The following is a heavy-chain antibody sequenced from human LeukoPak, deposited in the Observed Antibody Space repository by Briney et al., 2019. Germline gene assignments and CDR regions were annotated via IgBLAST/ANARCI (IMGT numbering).Heavy chain of an antibody. CDR1: GFTFSSYS. V-gene: IGHV3-21*01. J-gene: IGHJ4*02. CDR2: ISSSSYI. D-gene: IGHD5-24*01. Sequence: PGGSLRLSCAASGFTFSSYSMNWVRQAPGKGLEWVSSISSSSYIYYADSVKGRFTISRDNAKNSLYLQMNSLRAEDTAVYYCARVRLVATTPSYFDYWGQGTLVTVSS. CDR3: ARVRLVATTPSYFDY.